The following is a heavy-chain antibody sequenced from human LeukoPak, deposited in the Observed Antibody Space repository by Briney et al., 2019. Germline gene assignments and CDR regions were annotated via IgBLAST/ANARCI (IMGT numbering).Heavy chain of an antibody. CDR2: ISWNSGSI. V-gene: IGHV3-9*01. CDR3: AKDDGSGTSGVIDS. CDR1: GFTFDDYA. J-gene: IGHJ4*02. Sequence: PGGSLRLSCAASGFTFDDYAMHWVRQAPGKGLEWVSGISWNSGSIGYADSVKGRFTISRDNAKNSLYLQMNSLRAEDTAFYYCAKDDGSGTSGVIDSWGQGTLVTVSS. D-gene: IGHD3-10*01.